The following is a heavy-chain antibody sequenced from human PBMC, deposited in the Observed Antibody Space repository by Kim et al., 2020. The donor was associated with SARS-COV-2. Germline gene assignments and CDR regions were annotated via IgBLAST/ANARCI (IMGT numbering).Heavy chain of an antibody. D-gene: IGHD3-22*01. CDR3: ARTDSSGYYGDY. CDR2: IYYSGST. Sequence: SETLSLTCTVSGGSISSGGYYWSWIRQHPGKGLEWIGYIYYSGSTYYNPSLKSRVTISVDTSKNQFSLKLSSVTAADTAVYYYARTDSSGYYGDYWGQGTLVTVSS. V-gene: IGHV4-31*03. CDR1: GGSISSGGYY. J-gene: IGHJ4*02.